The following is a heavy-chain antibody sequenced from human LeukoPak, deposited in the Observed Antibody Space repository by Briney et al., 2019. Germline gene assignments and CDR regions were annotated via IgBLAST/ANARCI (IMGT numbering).Heavy chain of an antibody. CDR1: GGSISSYY. Sequence: PSETLSLTCTVSGGSISSYYWSWIRQPAGKGLEWIGRIYTSGSTNYNPSLKSRVTMSVDTSKNQFSLKLSSVTAADTAVYYCAREVYYYDSSGYSLFDYWGQGTLVTASS. CDR3: AREVYYYDSSGYSLFDY. CDR2: IYTSGST. V-gene: IGHV4-4*07. D-gene: IGHD3-22*01. J-gene: IGHJ4*02.